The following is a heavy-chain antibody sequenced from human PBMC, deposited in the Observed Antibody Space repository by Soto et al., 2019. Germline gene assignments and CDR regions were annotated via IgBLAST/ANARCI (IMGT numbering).Heavy chain of an antibody. D-gene: IGHD2-15*01. Sequence: EVLLVESGGGLVKPGGSLRLSCAASGFTFSNYDMNWVRQAPGKGLEWVSSITVSGPYIYYADSVRGRFTISRDNAKNSPDLQNISLRAKAAAIYSWAREPPPHVKGYGYYFNSWDHGTLVTVSS. CDR3: AREPPPHVKGYGYYFNS. J-gene: IGHJ4*01. CDR1: GFTFSNYD. V-gene: IGHV3-21*01. CDR2: ITVSGPYI.